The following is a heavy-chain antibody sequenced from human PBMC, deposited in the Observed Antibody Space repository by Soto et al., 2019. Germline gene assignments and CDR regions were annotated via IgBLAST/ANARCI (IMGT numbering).Heavy chain of an antibody. Sequence: ASMTMSCEACCYIFANYWLGLVHQLGGKGLEWVGIISPSGSATRYSHFIDSEVTISVDKFGSASYLQWSILTASDAAIYYCARHTYGDYEAMYVWGQGTTVSVSS. CDR2: ISPSGSAT. CDR3: ARHTYGDYEAMYV. V-gene: IGHV5-51*07. J-gene: IGHJ6*02. CDR1: CYIFANYW. D-gene: IGHD4-17*01.